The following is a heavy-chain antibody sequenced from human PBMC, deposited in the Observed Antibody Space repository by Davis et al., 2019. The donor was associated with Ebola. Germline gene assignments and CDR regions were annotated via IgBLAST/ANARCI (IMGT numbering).Heavy chain of an antibody. CDR3: ARAPTVSWAFDI. D-gene: IGHD4-17*01. V-gene: IGHV4-30-2*01. CDR1: GGSISSGGYY. CDR2: IYHSGST. J-gene: IGHJ3*02. Sequence: PSETLSLTCTVSGGSISSGGYYWSWIRQHPGKGLEWIGYIYHSGSTYYNPSLKSRVTISVDRSKNQFSLKLSSVTAADTTVYYCARAPTVSWAFDIWGQGTMVTVSS.